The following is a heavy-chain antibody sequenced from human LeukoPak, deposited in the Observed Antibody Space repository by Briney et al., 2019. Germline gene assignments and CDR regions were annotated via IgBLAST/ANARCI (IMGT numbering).Heavy chain of an antibody. V-gene: IGHV3-64*01. CDR1: GFTFSSYA. CDR3: ARVGYTSYYYYGMDV. D-gene: IGHD6-13*01. J-gene: IGHJ6*02. Sequence: GGSLRLSCAASGFTFSSYAMHWVRQAPGKGLEYVSAISSNGGSTYYANSVEGRFTISRDNSKNTLYLQMGSLRAEAMAVYYCARVGYTSYYYYGMDVWGQGTTVTVSS. CDR2: ISSNGGST.